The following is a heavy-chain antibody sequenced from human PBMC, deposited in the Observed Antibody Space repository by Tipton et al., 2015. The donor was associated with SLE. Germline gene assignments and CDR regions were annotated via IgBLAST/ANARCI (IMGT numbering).Heavy chain of an antibody. D-gene: IGHD3-22*01. CDR1: GGSISGTHYY. J-gene: IGHJ3*02. Sequence: TLSLTCTVSGGSISGTHYYWGWIRQPPGKGLEWVGSIYYSGSTYYNPSLKSRVTISVDTSNNQFSLNLTSVTAADTAVYYCARVLHYYDSSGYYPHAFDIWGQGTMVTVSS. CDR3: ARVLHYYDSSGYYPHAFDI. V-gene: IGHV4-39*07. CDR2: IYYSGST.